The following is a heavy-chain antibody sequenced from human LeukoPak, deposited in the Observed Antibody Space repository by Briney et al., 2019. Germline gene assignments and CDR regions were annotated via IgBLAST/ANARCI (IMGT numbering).Heavy chain of an antibody. CDR3: AKISWYGRGTFC. Sequence: GGSLRLSCAASGFRFSTYSMTWVRQAPGKGLEWVSSIRGGGEATYCADSVKGRFTISRDNSKKTVFLQMNSLRAYDTAVYYCAKISWYGRGTFCWGQGTLVTVSS. CDR2: IRGGGEAT. D-gene: IGHD2-15*01. V-gene: IGHV3-23*01. CDR1: GFRFSTYS. J-gene: IGHJ4*02.